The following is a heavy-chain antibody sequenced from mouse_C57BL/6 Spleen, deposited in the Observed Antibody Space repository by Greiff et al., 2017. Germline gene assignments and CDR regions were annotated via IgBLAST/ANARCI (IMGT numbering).Heavy chain of an antibody. J-gene: IGHJ2*01. CDR2: IYPRDGST. CDR1: GYTFTSYD. Sequence: QVQLQQSGPELVKPGVSVKLSCKASGYTFTSYDINWVKQRPGQGLEWLGWIYPRDGSTKYNEKFKGKATLTVDTSSSTAYMELHSLTSEDSAVYFCARCYYGSSSLPDDWGQGTTLTVSS. CDR3: ARCYYGSSSLPDD. D-gene: IGHD1-1*01. V-gene: IGHV1-85*01.